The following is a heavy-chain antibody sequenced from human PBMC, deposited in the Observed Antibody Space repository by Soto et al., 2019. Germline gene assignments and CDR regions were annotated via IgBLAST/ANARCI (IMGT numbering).Heavy chain of an antibody. Sequence: QVLLVQSVAEVKKPGSSVKVSCKASGGTFSTYTLSWVRQAPGQGLEWMGGIIPIFGTINYAQKFKGRVTITADRSTNTAYMELISMRSDDTAVYYCAILTPITGVYWGQGALVTVSS. J-gene: IGHJ4*02. D-gene: IGHD5-12*01. CDR2: IIPIFGTI. V-gene: IGHV1-69*06. CDR3: AILTPITGVY. CDR1: GGTFSTYT.